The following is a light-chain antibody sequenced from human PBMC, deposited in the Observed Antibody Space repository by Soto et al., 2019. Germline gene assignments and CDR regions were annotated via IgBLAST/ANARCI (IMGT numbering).Light chain of an antibody. CDR2: DAS. Sequence: DIQMTQSPSNLSGSVGDRVTITCRASQTISSWLAWYQQKPGRAPSLIIYDASTLERGVPSRFSGSGSGTEFTLIISNLQPDDFATYYCQQFKDYVWTFGQGTKVDIK. V-gene: IGKV1-5*01. J-gene: IGKJ1*01. CDR3: QQFKDYVWT. CDR1: QTISSW.